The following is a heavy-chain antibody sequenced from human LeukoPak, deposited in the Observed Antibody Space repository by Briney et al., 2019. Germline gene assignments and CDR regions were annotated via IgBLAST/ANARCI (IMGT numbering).Heavy chain of an antibody. CDR2: IIPIFGTA. D-gene: IGHD2-2*02. J-gene: IGHJ4*02. CDR3: ARGESIPTMCEY. Sequence: GASVKVSCKASGGTFSSYAISWVRQAPGQGLEWMGGIIPIFGTANYAQKFQGRVTITTDESTSTAYMELSSLRSEDTAVYYCARGESIPTMCEYRGQGTLVTVSS. V-gene: IGHV1-69*05. CDR1: GGTFSSYA.